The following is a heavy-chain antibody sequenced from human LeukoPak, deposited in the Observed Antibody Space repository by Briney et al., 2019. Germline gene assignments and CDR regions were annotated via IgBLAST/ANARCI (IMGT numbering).Heavy chain of an antibody. V-gene: IGHV4-39*07. CDR1: GGSISSSSYY. J-gene: IGHJ3*02. D-gene: IGHD6-13*01. CDR2: IYYSGST. Sequence: PSETLSLTCTVSGGSISSSSYYWGWIRQPPGKGLEWIGSIYYSGSTYYNPSLKSRVTISVDTSKNQFSLKLSSVTAADTAVYYCASVRYSSSRDAFDMWGQGTMVTVSS. CDR3: ASVRYSSSRDAFDM.